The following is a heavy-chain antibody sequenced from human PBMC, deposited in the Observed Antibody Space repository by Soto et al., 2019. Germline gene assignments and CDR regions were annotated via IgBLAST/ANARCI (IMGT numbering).Heavy chain of an antibody. V-gene: IGHV3-53*01. CDR2: IYSEGTT. D-gene: IGHD5-18*01. CDR3: ALDPRAYSYGLFWGYSHLDV. Sequence: GGSLTLSCADSGLTVSRNYVSWVRQAPGKGLEWIAVIYSEGTTYYADSVKGRFTVSRDNSKNTLYLQLNSLRVEDTAVYYCALDPRAYSYGLFWGYSHLDVWGQGTTVTVSS. CDR1: GLTVSRNY. J-gene: IGHJ6*02.